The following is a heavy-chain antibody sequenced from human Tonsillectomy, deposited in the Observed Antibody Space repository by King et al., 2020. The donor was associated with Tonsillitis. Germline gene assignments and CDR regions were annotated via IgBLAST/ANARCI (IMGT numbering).Heavy chain of an antibody. D-gene: IGHD3-3*02. CDR2: ISHNGSNK. CDR1: GFTFSSYG. CDR3: AKRQEWKHFFDY. J-gene: IGHJ4*02. V-gene: IGHV3-30*18. Sequence: VQLVESGGGVVQPGRSLRLSYAASGFTFSSYGMHWVRQAPGKGLEGVSVISHNGSNKYYSYSVKGRFTISRDNSKNTLYLQMNSLRAEDTAVYYCAKRQEWKHFFDYWGQGTLVTVSS.